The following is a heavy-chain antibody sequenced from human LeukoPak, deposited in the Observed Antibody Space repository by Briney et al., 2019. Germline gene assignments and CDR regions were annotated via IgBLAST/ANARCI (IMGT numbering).Heavy chain of an antibody. CDR1: GDSITGYY. D-gene: IGHD3-22*01. J-gene: IGHJ4*02. V-gene: IGHV4-39*07. CDR2: IYYTGNT. CDR3: ARDSGGYDSSGYYYQFDY. Sequence: PSETLSLTCTVSGDSITGYYWGWIRQPPGKGLEWIGNIYYTGNTYYNASLKSRVTISVDTSKNQFSLKLSSVTAADTAVYYCARDSGGYDSSGYYYQFDYWGQGTLVTVSS.